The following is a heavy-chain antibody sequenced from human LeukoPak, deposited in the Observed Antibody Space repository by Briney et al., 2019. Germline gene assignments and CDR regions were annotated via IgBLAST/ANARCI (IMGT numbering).Heavy chain of an antibody. J-gene: IGHJ4*02. Sequence: SETLSLTCTVSGGSISSYYWSWIRQPAGKGLEWIGRIYSTGSTNYNPSLKSRVTMSVDTSKNQFSLRLRSVTAANTAVYYCARQIASAGTAGFDFWGQGALVTVSS. CDR1: GGSISSYY. CDR2: IYSTGST. D-gene: IGHD6-13*01. CDR3: ARQIASAGTAGFDF. V-gene: IGHV4-4*07.